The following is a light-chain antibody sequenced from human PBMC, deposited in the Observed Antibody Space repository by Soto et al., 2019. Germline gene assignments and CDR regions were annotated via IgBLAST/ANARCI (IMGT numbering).Light chain of an antibody. Sequence: EIVMTQSPASLSVSPGDGATLSCRASQSVASNVAWYQQKPGQGPRLLIHGAFTRAVGVPARFSGSGSGTDFTLTINSLQSEDFAVYFCQQYHNWPPQYTFGQGTKLQFK. CDR2: GAF. V-gene: IGKV3-15*01. J-gene: IGKJ2*01. CDR1: QSVASN. CDR3: QQYHNWPPQYT.